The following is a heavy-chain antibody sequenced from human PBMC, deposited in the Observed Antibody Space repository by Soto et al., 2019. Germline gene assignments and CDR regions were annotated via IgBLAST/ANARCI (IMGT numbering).Heavy chain of an antibody. D-gene: IGHD3-22*01. CDR2: INHSGST. Sequence: PSETLSLTCAVYGGSFSGYYWSWIRQPPGKGLEWIGEINHSGSTYYNPSLKSRVTISVDTSKDQFSLKLSSVTAADTAVYYCARQGAIYYYDSSGYRYNWFDPWGQGTLVTVSS. CDR1: GGSFSGYY. V-gene: IGHV4-34*01. J-gene: IGHJ5*02. CDR3: ARQGAIYYYDSSGYRYNWFDP.